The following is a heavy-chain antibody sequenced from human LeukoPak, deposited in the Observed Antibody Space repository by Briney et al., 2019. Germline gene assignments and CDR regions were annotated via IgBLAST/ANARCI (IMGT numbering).Heavy chain of an antibody. CDR3: ARNAARGYQLLYRPLFDY. CDR1: GYTFTSYG. J-gene: IGHJ4*02. Sequence: ASVKVSCKASGYTFTSYGISWVRQAPGQGLEWMGWIGAYNGNTNYAQKLQGRVTMTTDTSTSTAYMELRSLRSDDTAVYYCARNAARGYQLLYRPLFDYWGQGTLVTVSS. CDR2: IGAYNGNT. D-gene: IGHD2-2*02. V-gene: IGHV1-18*01.